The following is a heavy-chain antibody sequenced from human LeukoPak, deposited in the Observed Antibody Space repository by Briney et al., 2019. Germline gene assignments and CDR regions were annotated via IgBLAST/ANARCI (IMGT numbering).Heavy chain of an antibody. D-gene: IGHD5-24*01. J-gene: IGHJ4*02. CDR1: GFTFTSFA. V-gene: IGHV3-23*01. CDR3: AKAIEMTIIRGISFDY. CDR2: ISCSGGST. Sequence: GGSLRLSCAASGFTFTSFAMRWVRQAPGQGLEWVSTISCSGGSTYYADSVKGRFTISRDNPKNMLYLQMNSLRAEDTAVYYCAKAIEMTIIRGISFDYWGQGTLVTVSS.